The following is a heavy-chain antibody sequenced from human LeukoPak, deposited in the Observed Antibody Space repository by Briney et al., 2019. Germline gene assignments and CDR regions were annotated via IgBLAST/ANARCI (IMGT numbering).Heavy chain of an antibody. V-gene: IGHV3-23*01. Sequence: PGGSLRLSCAASGFTFSSCAMSWVRQAPGKGLEWVSAIVGNCSSTCYADSVRGRFTISRDNSKNTLYLQMNSLRAEDTAVYYCAKDRVRFSSRVDAFDIWGRGTMVTVST. CDR1: GFTFSSCA. D-gene: IGHD6-13*01. CDR3: AKDRVRFSSRVDAFDI. J-gene: IGHJ3*02. CDR2: IVGNCSST.